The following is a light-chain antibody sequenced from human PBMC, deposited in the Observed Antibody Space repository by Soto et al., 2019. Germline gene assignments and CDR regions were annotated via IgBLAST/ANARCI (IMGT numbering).Light chain of an antibody. V-gene: IGKV1-39*01. J-gene: IGKJ1*01. CDR1: QSISTY. Sequence: DIQMTQSPSTLSASVGDRVTSTCRASQSISTYLAWYQQKPGKAPKLLIFAASSLQSGVPSRFSGSRSGPDFTLTISSLQPEDFASYYCQQSYSRPRTFGQRTKV. CDR2: AAS. CDR3: QQSYSRPRT.